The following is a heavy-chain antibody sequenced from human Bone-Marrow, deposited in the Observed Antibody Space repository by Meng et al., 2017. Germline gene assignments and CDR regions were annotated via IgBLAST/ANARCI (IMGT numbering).Heavy chain of an antibody. D-gene: IGHD1-26*01. Sequence: GGGFAQLGGSRHMSCVASGFTVRIKSMSWVRQAPRKVLEWVSVIYRGGYTHYTTSVTGRFTISRDNSKKTLYLQMNNLRAEATAVYYFATGETRYWFDPWGQGTLVTVSS. CDR3: ATGETRYWFDP. V-gene: IGHV3-53*01. CDR2: IYRGGYT. CDR1: GFTVRIKS. J-gene: IGHJ5*02.